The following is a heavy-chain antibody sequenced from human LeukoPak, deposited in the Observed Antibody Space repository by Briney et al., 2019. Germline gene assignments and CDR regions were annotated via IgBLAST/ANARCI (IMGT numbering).Heavy chain of an antibody. V-gene: IGHV3-73*01. J-gene: IGHJ3*02. CDR2: IRSKANSYAT. CDR1: GFTFSGSA. CDR3: TRQNYDSSGSDI. D-gene: IGHD3-22*01. Sequence: GGSLRLSCAASGFTFSGSAMHWVRQASGKGLEWVGRIRSKANSYATAYAASVKGRFTISRDDSKNTAYLQMNSLKTEDTAVYYCTRQNYDSSGSDIWGQGTMLTVSS.